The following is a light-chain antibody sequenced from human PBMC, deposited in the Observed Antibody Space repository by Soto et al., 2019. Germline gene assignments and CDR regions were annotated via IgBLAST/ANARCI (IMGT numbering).Light chain of an antibody. V-gene: IGKV1-39*01. Sequence: DIQMTQSPSSLSASVGDRVTITCRASQSISSYLNWYQQKPGKAPKLLIYAASSLQSGVPSRFSGSGSGTDFTLTISSLQPEDFATYYCQQSYSTPDFGPGTKVDIK. CDR2: AAS. J-gene: IGKJ3*01. CDR3: QQSYSTPD. CDR1: QSISSY.